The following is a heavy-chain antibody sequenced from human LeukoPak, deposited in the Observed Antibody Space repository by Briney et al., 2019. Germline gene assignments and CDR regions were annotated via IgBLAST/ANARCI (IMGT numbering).Heavy chain of an antibody. J-gene: IGHJ5*02. V-gene: IGHV4-34*01. CDR2: INHSGST. CDR1: GGSFSGYY. Sequence: SETLSLTCAVYGGSFSGYYWSWIRQPPGKGLEWIGEINHSGSTNYNPSLKSRVTISVDTSKNQFSLKLSSVTAADTAVYYCARENYCSGGSCSNWFDPWGQGTLVTVSS. D-gene: IGHD2-15*01. CDR3: ARENYCSGGSCSNWFDP.